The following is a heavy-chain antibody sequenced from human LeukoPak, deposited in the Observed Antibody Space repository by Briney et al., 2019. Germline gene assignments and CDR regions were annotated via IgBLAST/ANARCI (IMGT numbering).Heavy chain of an antibody. J-gene: IGHJ6*04. D-gene: IGHD2-2*01. CDR2: ISYDGSNK. CDR1: GFTFSSYA. V-gene: IGHV3-30*04. Sequence: GGSLRLSCAASGFTFSSYAMHWVRQAPGKGLEWVAVISYDGSNKYYADSVKGRFTISRDNSKNTLYLQMNSLRAEDTAVYYCASLPAAILPNYYYGMDVWGKGTRSPSPQ. CDR3: ASLPAAILPNYYYGMDV.